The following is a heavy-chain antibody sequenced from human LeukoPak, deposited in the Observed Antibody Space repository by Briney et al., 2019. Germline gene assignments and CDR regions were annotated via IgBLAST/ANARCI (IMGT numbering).Heavy chain of an antibody. CDR1: GGTFSSYA. CDR3: ARELAAAGLGRFDP. J-gene: IGHJ5*02. CDR2: IIPIFGTA. V-gene: IGHV1-69*01. Sequence: GSSVKVSCKASGGTFSSYAISWVRQAPGQGLEWMGGIIPIFGTANYAQKFQGRVTITADESTSTAYMELSSLRSEDTAVYYCARELAAAGLGRFDPWGQGTLVTVSS. D-gene: IGHD6-13*01.